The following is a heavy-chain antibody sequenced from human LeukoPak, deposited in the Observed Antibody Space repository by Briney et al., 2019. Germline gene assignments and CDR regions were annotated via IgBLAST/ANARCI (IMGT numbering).Heavy chain of an antibody. V-gene: IGHV3-23*01. CDR1: GFTFSSYA. Sequence: PAVSVRLSCAASGFTFSSYAMSWVRQAPGKGLEWVSAISGSGGSTYYADSVKGRFTISRDNSKNTLYLQMNSLRAEDTAVYYCAKDLEDYGCNWFDPWGQGTLVTV. CDR2: ISGSGGST. CDR3: AKDLEDYGCNWFDP. D-gene: IGHD4-17*01. J-gene: IGHJ5*02.